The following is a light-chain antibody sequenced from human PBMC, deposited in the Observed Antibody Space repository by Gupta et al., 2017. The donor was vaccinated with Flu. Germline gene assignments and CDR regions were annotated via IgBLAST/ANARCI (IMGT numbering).Light chain of an antibody. J-gene: IGKJ3*01. CDR3: MQALQTPFT. CDR2: LGS. CDR1: QSLLHSNGYNY. Sequence: IVVTQSPLSLPVTPGEPAFISCRSTQSLLHSNGYNYLDWYLQKPGQSPQLLIFLGSYRASGVPDRFSGSGSGTDFTLKISRVEAEDVGVYYCMQALQTPFTFGPGTKVDIK. V-gene: IGKV2-28*01.